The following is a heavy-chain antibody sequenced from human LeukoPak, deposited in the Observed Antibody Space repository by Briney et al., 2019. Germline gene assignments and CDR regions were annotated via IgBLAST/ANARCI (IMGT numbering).Heavy chain of an antibody. J-gene: IGHJ4*02. V-gene: IGHV3-23*01. CDR1: GFTFSSYA. Sequence: GGSLRLSCAASGFTFSSYAMSWVRQAPGKGLEWGSAISGSSGITYYADSVKGRFTISRDNSKNTLYLQMNSLRAEDTALYYCAKAGSSGWYFYFDYWGQGTLVTVSS. D-gene: IGHD6-19*01. CDR3: AKAGSSGWYFYFDY. CDR2: ISGSSGIT.